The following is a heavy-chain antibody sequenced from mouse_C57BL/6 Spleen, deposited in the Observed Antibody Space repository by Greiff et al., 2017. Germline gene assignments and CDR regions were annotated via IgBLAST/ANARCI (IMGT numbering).Heavy chain of an antibody. CDR2: IYPGDGDT. Sequence: VQLQQSGAELVKPGASVKISCKASGYAFSSYWMNWVKQRPGKGLEWIGQIYPGDGDTNYNGKFKGKATLTADKSSSTAYMQLSSLTSEDSAVYFCARGGDYAYLDYWGQGTTLTVSS. J-gene: IGHJ2*01. D-gene: IGHD1-1*01. CDR1: GYAFSSYW. V-gene: IGHV1-80*01. CDR3: ARGGDYAYLDY.